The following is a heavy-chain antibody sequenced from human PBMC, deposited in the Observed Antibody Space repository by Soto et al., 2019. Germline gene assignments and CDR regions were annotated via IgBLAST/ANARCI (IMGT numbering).Heavy chain of an antibody. J-gene: IGHJ6*02. D-gene: IGHD1-26*01. CDR3: AKDGWELDYYYYYGMDV. CDR2: ISGSGGST. CDR1: GYTFGRYG. Sequence: GGSLRVSCAASGYTFGRYGMSWVRQAPGKGQEWVSAISGSGGSTYYADSVKGRFTISRDNSKNTLYLQMNSLRAEDTAVYYCAKDGWELDYYYYYGMDVWGQGTTLTVSS. V-gene: IGHV3-23*01.